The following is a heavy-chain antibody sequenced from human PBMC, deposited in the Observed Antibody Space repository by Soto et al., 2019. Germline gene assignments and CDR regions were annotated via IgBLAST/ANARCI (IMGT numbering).Heavy chain of an antibody. CDR2: IDPSDSYT. CDR1: GYSFTSYW. Sequence: EVQLVQSGAEVKKPGESLRISCKGSGYSFTSYWNSWVRQMPGKGLEWMGRIDPSDSYTNYSPSFQGHVTISADKSISTAYLQWSSLKASDTAMYYCARRSGYSYGTGYYYYGMDVWGQGTTVTVSS. V-gene: IGHV5-10-1*01. CDR3: ARRSGYSYGTGYYYYGMDV. J-gene: IGHJ6*02. D-gene: IGHD5-18*01.